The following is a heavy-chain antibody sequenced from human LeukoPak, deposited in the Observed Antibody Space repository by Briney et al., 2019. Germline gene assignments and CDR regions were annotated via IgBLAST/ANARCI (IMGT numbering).Heavy chain of an antibody. V-gene: IGHV3-49*03. D-gene: IGHD3-22*01. Sequence: GGXXRLSCTASGFTFGDYAMSWFRQAPGKGLEWVGFIRSKAYGGTTEYAASVKGRFTISRDDSKSIAYLQMNSLKTEDTAVYCCTNHYYDSSGYYYGRFDPWGQGTLVTVSS. CDR3: TNHYYDSSGYYYGRFDP. CDR2: IRSKAYGGTT. J-gene: IGHJ5*02. CDR1: GFTFGDYA.